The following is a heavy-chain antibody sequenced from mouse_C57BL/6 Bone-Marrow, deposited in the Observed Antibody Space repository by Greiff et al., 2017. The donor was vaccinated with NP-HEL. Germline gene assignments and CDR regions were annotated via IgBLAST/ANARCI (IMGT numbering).Heavy chain of an antibody. Sequence: QVQLQQPGADLVKPGASVKLSCKASSYTFTSYWMHWVKQRPGRGLEWIGRIDPNSGGTKFNEKFKTKATLTVDKPSSTAYMQLSSLTSEDAAVYYCARYDDGSRGWYFDVWGTGTTVTVSS. CDR2: IDPNSGGT. V-gene: IGHV1-72*01. CDR1: SYTFTSYW. CDR3: ARYDDGSRGWYFDV. J-gene: IGHJ1*03. D-gene: IGHD1-1*01.